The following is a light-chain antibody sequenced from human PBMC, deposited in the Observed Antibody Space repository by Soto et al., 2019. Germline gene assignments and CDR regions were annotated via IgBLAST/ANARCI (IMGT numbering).Light chain of an antibody. J-gene: IGLJ1*01. V-gene: IGLV2-8*01. CDR2: EVS. Sequence: QSALTQSPSASGSPGRSVTISCTGTSSDVGGYNYVSWYQQHPGKAPKLMIYEVSKRPSGVPDRFSGSKSGNTASLTVSGLQAEDEADYYCSSYAGTNNFVFGTGTKLTVL. CDR1: SSDVGGYNY. CDR3: SSYAGTNNFV.